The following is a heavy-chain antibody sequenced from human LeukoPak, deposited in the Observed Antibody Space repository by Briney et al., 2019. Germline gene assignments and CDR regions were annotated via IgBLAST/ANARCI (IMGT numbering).Heavy chain of an antibody. V-gene: IGHV3-33*06. CDR3: AKDFFGDGYNPGY. CDR1: GFTFSSHG. CDR2: IWYDGSNK. Sequence: GGSLRLSCAASGFTFSSHGMHWVRQAPGKGLEWVAVIWYDGSNKYYADSVKGRFTISRDNSKNTLYLQMNSLRAEDTAVYYCAKDFFGDGYNPGYWGQGTLVTVSS. D-gene: IGHD5-24*01. J-gene: IGHJ4*02.